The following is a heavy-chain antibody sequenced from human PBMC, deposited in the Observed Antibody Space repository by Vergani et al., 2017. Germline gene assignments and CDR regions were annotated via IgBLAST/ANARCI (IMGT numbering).Heavy chain of an antibody. CDR3: ARVYGDYYYGMDV. CDR1: GGSISSGDYY. D-gene: IGHD2-8*01. V-gene: IGHV4-30-4*01. Sequence: QVQLQESGPGLVKPSQTLSLTCTVSGGSISSGDYYWSWIRQPPGKGLEWIGYIYYSGSTYYNPSLTSRVTISVDTYKNQFSLELSAVTAADTAVYYCARVYGDYYYGMDVWGQGTTVTVSS. CDR2: IYYSGST. J-gene: IGHJ6*02.